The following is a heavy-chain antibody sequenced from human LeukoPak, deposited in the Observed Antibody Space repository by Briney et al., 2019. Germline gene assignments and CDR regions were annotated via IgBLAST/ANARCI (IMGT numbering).Heavy chain of an antibody. V-gene: IGHV4-38-2*02. Sequence: SETLSLTCTVSGYSISSGYYWGWIRQPPGKGLEWIGSIYHSGSTYYNPSLKSRVTISVDTSKNQFSLKLSSVTAADTAVYYCASTPAAIIYYYYMDVWGKGTTVTISS. CDR1: GYSISSGYY. CDR3: ASTPAAIIYYYYMDV. D-gene: IGHD2-2*01. J-gene: IGHJ6*03. CDR2: IYHSGST.